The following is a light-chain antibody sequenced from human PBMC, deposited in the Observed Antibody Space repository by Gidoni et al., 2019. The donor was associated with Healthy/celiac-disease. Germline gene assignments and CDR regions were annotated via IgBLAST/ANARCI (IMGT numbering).Light chain of an antibody. CDR1: QRVSSSY. CDR2: GAS. V-gene: IGKV3-20*01. Sequence: EIVLTQSPGTLSLSPGDRATLSCRAGQRVSSSYLAWYQQKPGQAPRLLIYGASSRATGIPNRFSGSGSGTDFTLTISRLEPEDFAVYYCQQYGSSPGTFGQGTKVEIK. J-gene: IGKJ1*01. CDR3: QQYGSSPGT.